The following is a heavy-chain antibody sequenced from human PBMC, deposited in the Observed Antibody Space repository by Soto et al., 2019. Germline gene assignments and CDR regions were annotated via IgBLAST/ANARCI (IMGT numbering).Heavy chain of an antibody. D-gene: IGHD3-3*01. CDR1: GFTFSSYV. V-gene: IGHV3-33*01. J-gene: IGHJ6*02. CDR2: VHYDGTKK. CDR3: ARETSYDFWSGPQTMDV. Sequence: GGSLRLSCAPSGFTFSSYVMHWVRQAPGKGLEWVAVVHYDGTKKYYADSVRGRFTISRDNSENILYLQMNSLRPGDTAVYFCARETSYDFWSGPQTMDVWGQGTTVTVPS.